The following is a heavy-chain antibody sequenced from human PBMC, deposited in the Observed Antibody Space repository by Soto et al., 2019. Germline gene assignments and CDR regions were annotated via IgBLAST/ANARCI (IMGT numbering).Heavy chain of an antibody. CDR1: GGSISSGGYY. J-gene: IGHJ5*02. CDR2: IYYSGST. V-gene: IGHV4-31*03. CDR3: ARGRMVRGVWGCWFDP. D-gene: IGHD3-10*01. Sequence: SETLSLTCTVSGGSISSGGYYWSWIRQHPGKGLEWIGYIYYSGSTYYNPSLKSRVTISVDTSKNQFSLKLSSVTAADTAVYYCARGRMVRGVWGCWFDPWGQGTLVTVSS.